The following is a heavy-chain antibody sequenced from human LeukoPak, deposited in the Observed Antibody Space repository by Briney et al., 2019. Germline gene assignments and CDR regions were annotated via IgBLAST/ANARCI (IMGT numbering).Heavy chain of an antibody. V-gene: IGHV3-48*04. Sequence: AGGSLRLSCAASGFTFSSYSMNWVRQAPGKGLEWVSYISSSSSTIYYADSVKGRFTISRDNAKNSLYLQMNSLRAEDTAVYYCARVTGGQGGDYSSGDYWGQGTLVTVSS. CDR2: ISSSSSTI. CDR1: GFTFSSYS. D-gene: IGHD4-11*01. J-gene: IGHJ4*02. CDR3: ARVTGGQGGDYSSGDY.